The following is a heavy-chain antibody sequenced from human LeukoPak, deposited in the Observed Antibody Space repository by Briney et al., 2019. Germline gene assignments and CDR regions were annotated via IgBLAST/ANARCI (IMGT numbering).Heavy chain of an antibody. D-gene: IGHD3-9*01. V-gene: IGHV3-11*04. Sequence: GGSLRLSCAASGFSFSDYYMTWIRQAPGKGLEWVSYIGYTGTTIYYPDSVKGRFTISRDNAKNSLYLQMNSLRAEDTALYYCARDSADNLDWGQGTLVTVSS. J-gene: IGHJ4*02. CDR1: GFSFSDYY. CDR2: IGYTGTTI. CDR3: ARDSADNLD.